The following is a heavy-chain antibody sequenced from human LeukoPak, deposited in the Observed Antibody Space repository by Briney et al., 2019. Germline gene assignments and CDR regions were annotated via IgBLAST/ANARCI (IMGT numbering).Heavy chain of an antibody. J-gene: IGHJ2*01. V-gene: IGHV3-53*01. D-gene: IGHD7-27*01. CDR2: IYSGGST. CDR3: ARDVPGDLWYFDL. CDR1: GFTVSSNY. Sequence: GGSLRLSCAASGFTVSSNYMSWVRQAPGKGLEWVSVIYSGGSTYYADSMKGRFTISRDNSKNTLYLQMNSLRAEDTAVYYWARDVPGDLWYFDLWGRGTLVTVSS.